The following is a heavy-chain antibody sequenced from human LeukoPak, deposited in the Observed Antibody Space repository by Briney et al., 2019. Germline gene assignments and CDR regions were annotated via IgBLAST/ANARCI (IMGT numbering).Heavy chain of an antibody. CDR1: GGSISSSSYY. CDR2: MYSSGST. J-gene: IGHJ6*03. V-gene: IGHV4-39*07. D-gene: IGHD5-24*01. Sequence: PSETLSLTCTVSGGSISSSSYYWGWIRQPPGTGLEWIGSMYSSGSTYYNPSLKSRVTISVDTSKNQFSLKLSSVTAADTAVYYCARDQRDGYTKRAYYYYYMDVWGKGTTVTVSS. CDR3: ARDQRDGYTKRAYYYYYMDV.